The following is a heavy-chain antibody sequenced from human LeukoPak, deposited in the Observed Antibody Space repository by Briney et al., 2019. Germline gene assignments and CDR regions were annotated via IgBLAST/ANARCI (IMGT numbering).Heavy chain of an antibody. D-gene: IGHD3-10*01. CDR3: VKDSSSGSYFDY. V-gene: IGHV3-64D*06. J-gene: IGHJ4*02. Sequence: GGSLRLSCSASGFTFSRYAMHWVRQAPGKGLEDVSAISRNGGSTYYAGTVKGRFTISRDNSRNTLHLQMSSLRVEDTAVYYCVKDSSSGSYFDYWGQGTLVTVSS. CDR1: GFTFSRYA. CDR2: ISRNGGST.